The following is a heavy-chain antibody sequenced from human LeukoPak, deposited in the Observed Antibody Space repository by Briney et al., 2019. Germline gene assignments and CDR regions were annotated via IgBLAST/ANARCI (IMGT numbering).Heavy chain of an antibody. J-gene: IGHJ4*02. D-gene: IGHD5-12*01. Sequence: SETLSLTCAVSGGSISSSNWWSWVRQPPGKGLEWIGEIYHSGSINYNPSLKSRVTISVDKSKNQFSLKLSSVTAADTAVYYCAREEATARDFDYWGQGTLVTVSS. CDR3: AREEATARDFDY. CDR1: GGSISSSNW. V-gene: IGHV4-4*02. CDR2: IYHSGSI.